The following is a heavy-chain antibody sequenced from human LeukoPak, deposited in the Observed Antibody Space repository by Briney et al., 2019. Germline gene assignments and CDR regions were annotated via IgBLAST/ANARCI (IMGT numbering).Heavy chain of an antibody. Sequence: GGSLRLSCAASGFTFSSYWMSWLRQAPGKGLEWVANIKQDGREKYYVDSVKGRFTISRDNAKNSLYLQMNSLRAEDTAVYYCARVGRGIAAILDVWGKGTTVTVSS. CDR3: ARVGRGIAAILDV. D-gene: IGHD6-13*01. CDR1: GFTFSSYW. V-gene: IGHV3-7*01. J-gene: IGHJ6*04. CDR2: IKQDGREK.